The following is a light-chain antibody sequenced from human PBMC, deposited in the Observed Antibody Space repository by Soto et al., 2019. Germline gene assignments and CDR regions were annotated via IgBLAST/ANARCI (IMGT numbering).Light chain of an antibody. CDR2: GAS. CDR3: QQYGSSAPNT. Sequence: EIVLTQSPDTLSLSPGEGATLSCRASQSVSSNYLAWYQQKPGPAPRLLIYGASSRATGIPDRFSGSGSGTDFPLTISILEPEDFAMYYCQQYGSSAPNTFGQGTRLEIE. CDR1: QSVSSNY. V-gene: IGKV3-20*01. J-gene: IGKJ5*01.